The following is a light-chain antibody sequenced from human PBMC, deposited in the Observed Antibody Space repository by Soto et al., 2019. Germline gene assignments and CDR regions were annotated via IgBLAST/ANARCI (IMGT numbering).Light chain of an antibody. CDR2: PSS. CDR1: QGIKND. Sequence: AIRMTQSPSSLSASVGDRVTITCRASQGIKNDLGWYQQRPGKAPKLLIYPSSTLQSGVPSRFSGSGPGTDFTLTISSLQPEDFATYYCLQDYNYPYTFGQGTKLEI. J-gene: IGKJ2*01. CDR3: LQDYNYPYT. V-gene: IGKV1-6*01.